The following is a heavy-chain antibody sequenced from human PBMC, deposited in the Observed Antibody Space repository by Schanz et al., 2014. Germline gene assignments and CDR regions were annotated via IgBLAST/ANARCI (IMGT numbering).Heavy chain of an antibody. J-gene: IGHJ3*02. CDR3: AKSDAFDI. CDR1: GFSLDIFA. Sequence: EVQLVESGGGLVQPGGSLRLSCATSGFSLDIFAVSWVRQVPGKGLVWVSRIKSDGSSTSYADSVKGRFTISRDNAKNTLYLQMNSLRAEDTAVYYCAKSDAFDIWGQGTLVTVSS. CDR2: IKSDGSST. V-gene: IGHV3-74*01.